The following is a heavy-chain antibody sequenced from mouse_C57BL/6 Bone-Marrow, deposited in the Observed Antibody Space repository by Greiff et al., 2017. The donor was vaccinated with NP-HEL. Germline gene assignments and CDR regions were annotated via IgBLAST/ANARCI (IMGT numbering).Heavy chain of an antibody. Sequence: QVQLQQPGAELVRPGTSVKLSCKASGYTFTSYWTHWVKQRPGQGLEWIGVIDPSDSYTNYNQKFKGKATLTVDTSSSTAYMQLSSLTSEDSAVYYCARWATVVATDYWGQGTTLTVSS. J-gene: IGHJ2*01. CDR2: IDPSDSYT. CDR1: GYTFTSYW. CDR3: ARWATVVATDY. V-gene: IGHV1-59*01. D-gene: IGHD1-1*01.